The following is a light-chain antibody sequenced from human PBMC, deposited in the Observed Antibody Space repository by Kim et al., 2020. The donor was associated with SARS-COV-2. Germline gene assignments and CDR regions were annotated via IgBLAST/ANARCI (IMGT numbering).Light chain of an antibody. V-gene: IGLV3-1*01. Sequence: VSPGQTASITCSGDKLGDKYACWYQKKPGQSPVLVIYQDSKRPSGIPERFSGSNSGNTATLTISGTQAMDEADYYCQAWDSSNVVFGGGTQLTVL. CDR1: KLGDKY. CDR3: QAWDSSNVV. CDR2: QDS. J-gene: IGLJ2*01.